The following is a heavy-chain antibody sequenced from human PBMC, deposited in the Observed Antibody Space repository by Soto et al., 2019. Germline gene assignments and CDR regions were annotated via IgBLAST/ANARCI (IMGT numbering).Heavy chain of an antibody. CDR3: ARARFRGMDV. V-gene: IGHV3-7*03. D-gene: IGHD3-3*01. CDR2: IREGGSDK. Sequence: EVQLVDSGGGLVQPGGSLRLSCAASGFSFASSDMIWVRQAPGKGLEWVATIREGGSDKYYLDSVRGRFTVSRDDAKRSLYLQLSSPSAEDTAICYCARARFRGMDVWGQGTTVTVSS. CDR1: GFSFASSD. J-gene: IGHJ6*02.